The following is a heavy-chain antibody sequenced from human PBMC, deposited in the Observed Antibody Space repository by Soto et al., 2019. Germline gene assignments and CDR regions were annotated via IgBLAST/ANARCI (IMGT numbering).Heavy chain of an antibody. CDR3: ARDRITIYAAYFDY. J-gene: IGHJ4*02. D-gene: IGHD3-10*01. CDR2: IDYSGST. CDR1: GGSISSGGYY. Sequence: QVQLQESGPGLVKPSQTLSLTCTVSGGSISSGGYYWSWIHQHPGKGLEWIGYIDYSGSTYYNPSLTSRVTISVDTSKNQFSLKLSSVTAADTAVYYCARDRITIYAAYFDYWGQGTLIAVSS. V-gene: IGHV4-31*03.